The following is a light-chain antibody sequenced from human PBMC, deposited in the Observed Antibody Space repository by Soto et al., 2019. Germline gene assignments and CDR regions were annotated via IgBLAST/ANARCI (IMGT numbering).Light chain of an antibody. V-gene: IGKV1-39*01. CDR2: TAS. J-gene: IGKJ2*01. Sequence: DIQMTQSPSSLSASVGDRVTITCRASQSVSNYLNWFQHKPGRAPKLLIHTASTLRSGVPSRLSGSGSGTDFTLTISSLQREDFATYSCQQSYTTPFTFGQGTELEIK. CDR1: QSVSNY. CDR3: QQSYTTPFT.